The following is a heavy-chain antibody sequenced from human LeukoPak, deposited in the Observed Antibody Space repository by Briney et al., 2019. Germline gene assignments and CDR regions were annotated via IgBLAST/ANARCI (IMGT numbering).Heavy chain of an antibody. V-gene: IGHV3-23*01. Sequence: GGSLRLSCAASGFTFSNYAMSWVRQAPGKGLEWVSSISGSGSGGSTYYADSVEGRFTISRDNSKNTLYLQMNSLIAEDTAVYYCAELGITMIGGVWGKGTTVTISS. CDR1: GFTFSNYA. D-gene: IGHD3-10*02. J-gene: IGHJ6*04. CDR2: ISGSGSGGST. CDR3: AELGITMIGGV.